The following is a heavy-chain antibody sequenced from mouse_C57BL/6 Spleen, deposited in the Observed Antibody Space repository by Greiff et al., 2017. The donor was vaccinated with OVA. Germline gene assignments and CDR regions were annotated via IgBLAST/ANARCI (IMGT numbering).Heavy chain of an antibody. CDR2: IDPSDSYT. CDR1: GYTFTSYW. D-gene: IGHD1-1*01. J-gene: IGHJ1*03. CDR3: ARDYGSRYFDV. V-gene: IGHV1-69*01. Sequence: VQLQQPGAELVMPGASVKLSCKASGYTFTSYWMHWVKQRPGQGLEWIGEIDPSDSYTNYNQKFKGKSTLTGDKSSSTAYMQLSSLTSEDSAVYYCARDYGSRYFDVGGTGTTVTVSS.